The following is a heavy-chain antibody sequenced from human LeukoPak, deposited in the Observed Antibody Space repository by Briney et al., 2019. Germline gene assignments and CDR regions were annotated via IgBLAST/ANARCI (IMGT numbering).Heavy chain of an antibody. J-gene: IGHJ4*02. CDR1: GYTFTSYY. Sequence: GASAKVSCKASGYTFTSYYMHWVRQAPGQGLEWVGWIRGDNGDTNYAQKLQGRVTMTTDTSTSTAYMELRSLGSDETAVYYCARVGLLTGYYFFDYWGQGTLVTVSS. V-gene: IGHV1-18*04. D-gene: IGHD3-9*01. CDR2: IRGDNGDT. CDR3: ARVGLLTGYYFFDY.